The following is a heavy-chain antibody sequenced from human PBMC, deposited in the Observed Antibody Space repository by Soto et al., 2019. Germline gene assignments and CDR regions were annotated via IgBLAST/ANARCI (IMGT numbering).Heavy chain of an antibody. V-gene: IGHV3-23*01. CDR3: AKDRLFRTTVTTVYYYYGMDV. J-gene: IGHJ6*02. Sequence: TGGSLILSCAASGFTFSSYAMSWVRQAPGKGLEWVSAISGSGGSTYYADSVKGRFTISRDNSKNTLYLQMNSLRAEDTAVYYCAKDRLFRTTVTTVYYYYGMDVWGQGTTVTVSS. CDR2: ISGSGGST. CDR1: GFTFSSYA. D-gene: IGHD4-17*01.